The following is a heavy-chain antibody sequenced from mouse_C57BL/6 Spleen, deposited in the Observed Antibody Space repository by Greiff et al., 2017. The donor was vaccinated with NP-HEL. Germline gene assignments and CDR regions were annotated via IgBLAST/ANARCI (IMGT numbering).Heavy chain of an antibody. V-gene: IGHV1-18*01. Sequence: EVQLQQSGPELVKPGASVKIPCKASGYTFTDYNMDWVKQSHGKSLEWIGDINPNNGGTIYNQKFKGKATLTVDKSSSTAYMELRSLTSEDTAVYYGARKGYYVSYYAMDYWGQGTSVTVAS. CDR3: ARKGYYVSYYAMDY. CDR2: INPNNGGT. J-gene: IGHJ4*01. CDR1: GYTFTDYN. D-gene: IGHD2-3*01.